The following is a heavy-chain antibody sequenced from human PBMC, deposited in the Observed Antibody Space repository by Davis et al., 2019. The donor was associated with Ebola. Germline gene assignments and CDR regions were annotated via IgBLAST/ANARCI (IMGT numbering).Heavy chain of an antibody. Sequence: PGGSLRLSCAASGFTFSSYAMHWVRQAPGKGLEWVAVISYDGSNKYYADSVKGRFTISRDNSKNTLYLQMNSLRAEDTAVYYCARDRSWLLLPYYFDYWGQGTLVTVSS. V-gene: IGHV3-30-3*01. CDR2: ISYDGSNK. CDR3: ARDRSWLLLPYYFDY. D-gene: IGHD6-13*01. CDR1: GFTFSSYA. J-gene: IGHJ4*02.